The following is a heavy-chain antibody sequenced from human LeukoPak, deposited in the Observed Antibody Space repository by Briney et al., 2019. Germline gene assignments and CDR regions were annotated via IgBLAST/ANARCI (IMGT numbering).Heavy chain of an antibody. V-gene: IGHV3-23*01. J-gene: IGHJ6*03. D-gene: IGHD5-12*01. CDR1: GFTFSDYY. Sequence: GGSLRLSCAASGFTFSDYYMSWIRQAPGKGLEWVSAISGSGDSTYYADSVKGRFTISRDNSKNTLYLQMKSLRAEDTAVYYCAKGGGYEAQYYYYYLDVWGKGTTVTISS. CDR2: ISGSGDST. CDR3: AKGGGYEAQYYYYYLDV.